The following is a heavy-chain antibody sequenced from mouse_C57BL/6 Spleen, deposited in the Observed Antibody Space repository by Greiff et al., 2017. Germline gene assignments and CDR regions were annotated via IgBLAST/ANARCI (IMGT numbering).Heavy chain of an antibody. Sequence: VQLQQPGAELVRPGTSVKLSCKASGYTFTSYWMHWVKQRPGQGLEWIGVIDPSDSYTNYNQKFKGKATLTVDTSSSTAYMQLSSLTSEDSAVYYCAREDYGSSYPGNYWGQGTTLTVSS. CDR3: AREDYGSSYPGNY. CDR1: GYTFTSYW. D-gene: IGHD1-1*01. CDR2: IDPSDSYT. V-gene: IGHV1-59*01. J-gene: IGHJ2*01.